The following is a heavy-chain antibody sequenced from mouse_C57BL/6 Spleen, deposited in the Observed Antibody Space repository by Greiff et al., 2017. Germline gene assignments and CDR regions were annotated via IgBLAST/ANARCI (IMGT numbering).Heavy chain of an antibody. CDR2: ILPGSGST. D-gene: IGHD1-1*01. V-gene: IGHV1-9*01. CDR3: VRSGGSRGAY. Sequence: QVQLKVSGAELMKPGASVKLSCKATGYTFTGYWIEWVKQRPGHGLEWIGEILPGSGSTNYNEKFKGKATYTADTSSNTAYMQLSSLATEDCASCYCVRSGGSRGAYWGQGALVTVSA. CDR1: GYTFTGYW. J-gene: IGHJ3*01.